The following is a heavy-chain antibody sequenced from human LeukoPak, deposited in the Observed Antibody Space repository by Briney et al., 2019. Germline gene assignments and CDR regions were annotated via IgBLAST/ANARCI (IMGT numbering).Heavy chain of an antibody. CDR1: GFTFSSYA. V-gene: IGHV3-23*01. D-gene: IGHD3-9*01. Sequence: PGGSLRLSCAASGFTFSSYAMSWVRQAPGKGLEWVSAISGSGGSTYYADSVKGRFTISRDNSKNTLYLQMNSLRAEDTAVSYCAKDPLPHYDLLTGYYNWFDPWGQGTLVTVSS. CDR2: ISGSGGST. CDR3: AKDPLPHYDLLTGYYNWFDP. J-gene: IGHJ5*02.